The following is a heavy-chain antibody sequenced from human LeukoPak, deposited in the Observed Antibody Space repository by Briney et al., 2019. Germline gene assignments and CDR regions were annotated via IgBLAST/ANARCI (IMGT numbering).Heavy chain of an antibody. V-gene: IGHV3-48*03. J-gene: IGHJ4*02. D-gene: IGHD3-10*01. CDR2: ISGGGSSI. CDR3: ARGTGYHGSGSYYHI. Sequence: GGSLRLSCAASGFTFSNYEMNWVRQAPGKGLEWISYISGGGSSIYYADSVKGRFTISRDNAKNSLYLQINSLSAEDTAIYYCARGTGYHGSGSYYHIGGQGTVVTVSS. CDR1: GFTFSNYE.